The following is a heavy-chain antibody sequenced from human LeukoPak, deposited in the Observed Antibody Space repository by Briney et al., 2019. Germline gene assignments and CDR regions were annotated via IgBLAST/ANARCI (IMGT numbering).Heavy chain of an antibody. CDR1: GGSFSGYY. V-gene: IGHV4-34*01. J-gene: IGHJ4*02. CDR3: ARVNLAAAVES. D-gene: IGHD6-13*01. Sequence: PSETLSLTCAVYGGSFSGYYWSWIRQPPGKGLEWIGEINHSGSTNYNPSLKSRVTISVDTSKNQFSLKLSSVTAADTAVYYCARVNLAAAVESWGQGTLVTVSS. CDR2: INHSGST.